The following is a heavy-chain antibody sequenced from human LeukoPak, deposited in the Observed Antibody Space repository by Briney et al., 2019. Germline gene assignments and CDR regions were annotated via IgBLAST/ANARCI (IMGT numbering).Heavy chain of an antibody. Sequence: GGSLRLSCAASGFTLSDYYMSWVRQAPGKGLEWISYVSQSGTTIYYAESVKGRFTISRDNGKNSLYLQMNSLRADDTAIYYCAREGHTYGSDYWGQGTLVTVSS. CDR3: AREGHTYGSDY. D-gene: IGHD3-16*01. J-gene: IGHJ4*02. V-gene: IGHV3-11*01. CDR1: GFTLSDYY. CDR2: VSQSGTTI.